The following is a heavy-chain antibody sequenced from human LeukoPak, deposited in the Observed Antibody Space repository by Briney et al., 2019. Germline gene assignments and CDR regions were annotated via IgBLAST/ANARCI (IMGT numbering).Heavy chain of an antibody. CDR3: ARLRFSGPIIDY. CDR2: IYYSGST. Sequence: SETLSLTCTVSGGSISSYYWSWIRQPPGKGLEWIGCIYYSGSTNYNPSLKSRVTISVDTSKNQFSLKLSSVTAADTAVYYCARLRFSGPIIDYWGQGTLVTVSS. J-gene: IGHJ4*02. V-gene: IGHV4-59*01. D-gene: IGHD6-19*01. CDR1: GGSISSYY.